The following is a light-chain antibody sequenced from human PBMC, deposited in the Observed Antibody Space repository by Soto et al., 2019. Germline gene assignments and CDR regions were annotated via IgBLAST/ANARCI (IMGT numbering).Light chain of an antibody. CDR1: SSSIGAGFD. CDR2: GNN. Sequence: QSVLTQPPSVSGAPGQRVTISCTGSSSSIGAGFDVHWYQHLPGLAPKLLIYGNNKRPSGVPDRFSGSRSGTSASLAITGLQADDEAEYYCSSYAGSNNLYVFGTGTKLTVL. V-gene: IGLV1-40*01. J-gene: IGLJ1*01. CDR3: SSYAGSNNLYV.